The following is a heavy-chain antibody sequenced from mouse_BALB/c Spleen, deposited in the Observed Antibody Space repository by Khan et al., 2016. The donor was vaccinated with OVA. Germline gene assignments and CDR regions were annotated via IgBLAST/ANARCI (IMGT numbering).Heavy chain of an antibody. D-gene: IGHD2-14*01. Sequence: QVQLKESGAELARPGASVKMSCKASGYTFTSYTIHWIKLRPGQGLEWIGYINPSNGYTNYNQKFKDKATLTADKSSTTAYMELSSLTSDDSALYSCLRDGAYHRNDGWFAYWGQGTLVTVSA. V-gene: IGHV1-4*01. CDR3: LRDGAYHRNDGWFAY. CDR1: GYTFTSYT. CDR2: INPSNGYT. J-gene: IGHJ3*01.